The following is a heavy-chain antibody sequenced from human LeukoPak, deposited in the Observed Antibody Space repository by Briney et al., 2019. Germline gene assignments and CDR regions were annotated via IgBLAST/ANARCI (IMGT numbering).Heavy chain of an antibody. D-gene: IGHD6-6*01. CDR1: RGSVNSNSYS. J-gene: IGHJ4*02. V-gene: IGHV4-39*06. CDR2: IYYSGNT. Sequence: SETLSLTCTVPRGSVNSNSYSWGWIRQHPGKGLEWIVTIYYSGNTYYNPSSESRVTISVHTSKNQFPLKLTSVTAADTAVYYCARDHEVSSSSFDYWGQGTLVTVSS. CDR3: ARDHEVSSSSFDY.